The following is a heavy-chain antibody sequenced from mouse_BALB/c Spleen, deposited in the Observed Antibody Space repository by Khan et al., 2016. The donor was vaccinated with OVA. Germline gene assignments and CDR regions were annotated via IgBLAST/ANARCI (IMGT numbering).Heavy chain of an antibody. CDR2: IDPYYGGA. J-gene: IGHJ2*01. Sequence: EVQLQQSGPELEKPGASVKISCKASGYSFTGYNMNWVKQSNGKNLEWIGNIDPYYGGATYNQKFKGKATLTVDKSSSTAYMQLKSLTSEDSAVYYCTRGYGNYVRYYIDYWGQGTTRTVSS. CDR3: TRGYGNYVRYYIDY. D-gene: IGHD2-10*02. V-gene: IGHV1-39*01. CDR1: GYSFTGYN.